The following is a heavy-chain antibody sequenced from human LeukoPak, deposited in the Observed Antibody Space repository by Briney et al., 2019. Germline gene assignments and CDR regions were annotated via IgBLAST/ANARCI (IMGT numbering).Heavy chain of an antibody. Sequence: SETLSLTCTVSGGSFSSGSYYWSWIRQPAGKGLEWIGRIYTSGSTNYNPSLKSRVTISVDTSKNQFSLKLSSVTAADTAVYYCARDKGGLGYSSGWYVDYFDYWGQGTLVTVSS. CDR1: GGSFSSGSYY. D-gene: IGHD6-19*01. CDR3: ARDKGGLGYSSGWYVDYFDY. CDR2: IYTSGST. V-gene: IGHV4-61*02. J-gene: IGHJ4*02.